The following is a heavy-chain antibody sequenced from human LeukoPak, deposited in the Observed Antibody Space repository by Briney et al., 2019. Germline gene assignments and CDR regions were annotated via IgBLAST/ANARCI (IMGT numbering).Heavy chain of an antibody. Sequence: GGSLRPSCAASGFTFGSYWMSWVRQAPGKGLEWVANIKQVESEKYYVDSLKGRFTISRDNAKNSLYLEMNRLRAEDTGVYYCARDKIEGPTKLDYWGQGILVTVSS. CDR1: GFTFGSYW. CDR2: IKQVESEK. J-gene: IGHJ4*02. D-gene: IGHD1-1*01. CDR3: ARDKIEGPTKLDY. V-gene: IGHV3-7*01.